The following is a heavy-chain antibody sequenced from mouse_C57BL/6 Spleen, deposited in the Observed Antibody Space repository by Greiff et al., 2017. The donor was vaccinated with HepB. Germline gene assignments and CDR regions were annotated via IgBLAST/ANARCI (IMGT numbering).Heavy chain of an antibody. J-gene: IGHJ4*01. Sequence: QVQLKQSGPELVKPGASVKISCKASGYSFTSYYMHWVKQRPGQGLEWIGWIYPGSGNTKYNEKFKGKATLTADTSSSTAYMQLSSLTSEDSAVYYCARLYGSLYAMDYWGQGTSVTVSS. V-gene: IGHV1-66*01. D-gene: IGHD1-1*01. CDR1: GYSFTSYY. CDR3: ARLYGSLYAMDY. CDR2: IYPGSGNT.